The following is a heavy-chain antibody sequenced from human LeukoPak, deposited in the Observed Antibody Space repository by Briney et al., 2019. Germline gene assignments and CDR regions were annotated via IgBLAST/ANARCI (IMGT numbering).Heavy chain of an antibody. V-gene: IGHV4-34*01. CDR3: ARGSKGSSARGYYYYMDV. D-gene: IGHD6-6*01. J-gene: IGHJ6*03. Sequence: SETLSLTCAVYGGSFSGYYWSWIRQPPGKGLEWIGEINHSGSTNYNPSLKSRVTISVDTSKNQFPLKLSSVTAADTAVYYCARGSKGSSARGYYYYMDVWGKGTTVTVSS. CDR2: INHSGST. CDR1: GGSFSGYY.